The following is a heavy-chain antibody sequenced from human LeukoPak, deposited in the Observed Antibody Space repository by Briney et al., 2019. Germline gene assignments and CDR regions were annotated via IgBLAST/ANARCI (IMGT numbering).Heavy chain of an antibody. CDR2: IQQDGSVQ. D-gene: IGHD1-26*01. Sequence: GGSLRLSCAASRFTFSTYWMGWVRQAPGKGLEWVATIQQDGSVQHYLDSVKGRFTISRDNGKNSLYPQMNTLRAEDTAVYYCAGARGWEFSSWGQGTLVTVSS. CDR1: RFTFSTYW. J-gene: IGHJ5*02. CDR3: AGARGWEFSS. V-gene: IGHV3-7*01.